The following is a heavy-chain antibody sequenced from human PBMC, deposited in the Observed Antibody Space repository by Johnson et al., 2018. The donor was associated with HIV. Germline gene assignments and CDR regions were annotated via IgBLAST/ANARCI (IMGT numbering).Heavy chain of an antibody. CDR1: GFTVSSDY. D-gene: IGHD1-26*01. V-gene: IGHV3-66*02. J-gene: IGHJ3*02. CDR2: IYSGGST. CDR3: ARVRVGAFDI. Sequence: EKLVESGGGLVQPGGSLRLSCAASGFTVSSDYMTWVRQAPGKGLEWVSIIYSGGSTYYTRPVKGRFTISRDNSKNMLFLQINSLRVEDTAVYYCARVRVGAFDIWGQGTMVTVSS.